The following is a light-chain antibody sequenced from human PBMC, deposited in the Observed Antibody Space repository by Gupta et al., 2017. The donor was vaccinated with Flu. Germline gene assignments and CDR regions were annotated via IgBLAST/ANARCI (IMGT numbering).Light chain of an antibody. V-gene: IGKV1-5*03. CDR3: QQYNTDSRT. J-gene: IGKJ1*01. CDR2: KAS. Sequence: DIQMTQSPSTLSASVGDRITITCRASQSVSIYLAWYQQKPGKAPKLLIYKASSLETGVPSRFSGGGSGTDFSLTITSLQPDDFATYYCQQYNTDSRTFGQGTMVEI. CDR1: QSVSIY.